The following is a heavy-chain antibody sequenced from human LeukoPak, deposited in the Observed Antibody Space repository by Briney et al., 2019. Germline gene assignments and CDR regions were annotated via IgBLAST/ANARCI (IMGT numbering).Heavy chain of an antibody. CDR3: ARGSRGSGLYFAFDI. V-gene: IGHV1-3*01. Sequence: GASVKVSCKASGYTFTSYAMHWVRQAPGQRLEWMGWINAGNGNTKYSQKFQGRVTITRDTSASTAYMELSSLRSEDTAVYYCARGSRGSGLYFAFDIWGQGTMVTVSS. D-gene: IGHD3-10*01. CDR1: GYTFTSYA. CDR2: INAGNGNT. J-gene: IGHJ3*02.